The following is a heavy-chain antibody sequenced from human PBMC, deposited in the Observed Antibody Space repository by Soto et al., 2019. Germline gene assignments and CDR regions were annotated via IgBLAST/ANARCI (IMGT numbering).Heavy chain of an antibody. CDR1: GFTFGRYA. V-gene: IGHV3-23*01. CDR3: AIGIKEKQWLLDAVDF. D-gene: IGHD6-19*01. Sequence: EVELLASGGGLVRPGGSLRLSGVASGFTFGRYAMCWVRHRPGKGLELVSAISASGGSSFYADSVKGRFTIAKDNPQTTVALKMNSRRVEDSPVYYCAIGIKEKQWLLDAVDFLCRGTMVTFSS. CDR2: ISASGGSS. J-gene: IGHJ3*01.